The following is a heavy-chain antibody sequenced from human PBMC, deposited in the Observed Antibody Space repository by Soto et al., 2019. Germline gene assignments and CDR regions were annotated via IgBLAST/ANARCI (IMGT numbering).Heavy chain of an antibody. V-gene: IGHV4-59*01. CDR3: ARDPSSLEPEYYFDY. J-gene: IGHJ4*02. Sequence: QVQLQESGPGLVKPSETRSLTCTVSGGSISSYYWSWIRQPPGKGLEWIGYIYYSGSTNYNPSLKSRVTISVDTSKNQFSLKLSSVTAADTAVYYCARDPSSLEPEYYFDYWGQGTLVTVSS. D-gene: IGHD1-1*01. CDR1: GGSISSYY. CDR2: IYYSGST.